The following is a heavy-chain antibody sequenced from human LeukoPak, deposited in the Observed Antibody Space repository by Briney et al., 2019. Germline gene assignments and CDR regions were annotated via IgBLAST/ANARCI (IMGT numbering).Heavy chain of an antibody. D-gene: IGHD3-10*01. CDR2: INHSGST. CDR1: GGSFSGYY. V-gene: IGHV4-34*01. J-gene: IGHJ4*02. Sequence: TSETLSLTCAVYGGSFSGYYWSWIRQPPGKGLEWIGEINHSGSTNYNPSLKSRVTISVDTSKNQFSLKLSSVTAADTAVYYCARGVWFGESNDYWGQGTLVTVSS. CDR3: ARGVWFGESNDY.